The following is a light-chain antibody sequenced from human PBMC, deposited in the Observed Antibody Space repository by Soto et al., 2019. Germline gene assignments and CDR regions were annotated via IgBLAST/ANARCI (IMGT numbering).Light chain of an antibody. J-gene: IGLJ1*01. V-gene: IGLV2-14*01. CDR3: TSSTSSSLYV. CDR1: SSYVGGYNY. CDR2: DVS. Sequence: QSVLTQPASVSGSPGQSITISCTGTSSYVGGYNYVSWYQQHPGKAPKLMIYDVSNRPSGVSNRFSGSKSGNTASLTISGLQAEDEADYYSTSSTSSSLYVLGTGPSSPS.